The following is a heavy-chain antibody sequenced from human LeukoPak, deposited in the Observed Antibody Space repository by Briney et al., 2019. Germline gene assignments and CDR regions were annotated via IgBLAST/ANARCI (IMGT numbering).Heavy chain of an antibody. CDR2: INHSGST. J-gene: IGHJ6*02. V-gene: IGHV4-34*01. Sequence: SETLSLTCAVYGGSFSGYYWSWIRQPPGKGLEWIGEINHSGSTNYNPSLKSRVTISVDTSKNQFSLKLSSVTAADTAVYYCARDYGAYVYGMDVWGQGTTVTVSS. D-gene: IGHD2-21*01. CDR1: GGSFSGYY. CDR3: ARDYGAYVYGMDV.